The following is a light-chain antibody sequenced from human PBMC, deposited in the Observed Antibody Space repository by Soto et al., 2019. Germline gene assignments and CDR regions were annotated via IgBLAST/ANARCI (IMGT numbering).Light chain of an antibody. CDR3: SSYAGSNNFV. J-gene: IGLJ1*01. CDR1: SSDIGAYIY. Sequence: QSVLTQPPSASGSPGQSVTISCTGTSSDIGAYIYVSWYQQHPDKAPKLMISEVSRRPSGVPERFSGSKSGNTASLTVSGLQADDEAHYYCSSYAGSNNFVFGTGTKLTVL. CDR2: EVS. V-gene: IGLV2-8*01.